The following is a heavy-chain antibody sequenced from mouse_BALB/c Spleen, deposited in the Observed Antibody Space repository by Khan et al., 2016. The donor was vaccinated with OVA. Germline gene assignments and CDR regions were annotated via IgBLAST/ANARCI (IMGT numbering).Heavy chain of an antibody. Sequence: DLVKPGASVKLSCKASGYTFTSYWINWIKQRTGQGLEWIGRTDPGSGSTAHNELFKNKAQLTVDKFSSTAYIQLSSLSSEDSAVVFCARSNYYGSGLYAMDCWGRGTSVTMS. CDR1: GYTFTSYW. CDR2: TDPGSGST. D-gene: IGHD1-1*01. V-gene: IGHV1S41*01. CDR3: ARSNYYGSGLYAMDC. J-gene: IGHJ4*01.